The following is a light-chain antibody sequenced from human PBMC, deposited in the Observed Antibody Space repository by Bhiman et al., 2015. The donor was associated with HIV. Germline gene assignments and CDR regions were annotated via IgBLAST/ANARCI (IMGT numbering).Light chain of an antibody. CDR1: SSDVGAYNY. J-gene: IGLJ3*02. CDR2: EVT. Sequence: QSALTQPPSASGSPGQSVTISCTGTSSDVGAYNYVSWYQQRPGEVPKLMIYEVTKRPSGVPDRFSGSKSGTSASLAISGLQAEDEAEYYCSAWDDFLKGVFGGGTKLTVL. V-gene: IGLV2-8*01. CDR3: SAWDDFLKGV.